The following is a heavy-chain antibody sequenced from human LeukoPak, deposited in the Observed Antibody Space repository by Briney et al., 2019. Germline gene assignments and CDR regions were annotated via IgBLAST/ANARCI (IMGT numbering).Heavy chain of an antibody. CDR3: AKDIVVVPAPQGWFDP. D-gene: IGHD2-2*01. CDR1: GFTFSSYA. V-gene: IGHV3-23*01. Sequence: PGGSLRLSCAASGFTFSSYAMSWVRQAPGKGLEWVSAISGSGGSTYYADSVKGRFTISRDNSKNTLYLQMNGLRAEDTAVYYCAKDIVVVPAPQGWFDPWGQGTLVTVSS. J-gene: IGHJ5*02. CDR2: ISGSGGST.